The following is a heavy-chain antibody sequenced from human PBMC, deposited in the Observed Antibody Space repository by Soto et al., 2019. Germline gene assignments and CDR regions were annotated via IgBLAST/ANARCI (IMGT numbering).Heavy chain of an antibody. CDR1: GFSFSSYG. Sequence: PGGSLRLSCAASGFSFSSYGMHWVRQAPGKGLEWVAVIWYDGSNKYYADSVKGRFTISRDNSKNTLYLLMNSLRAEDTAVYYCARDGSGDRHAFEIGGGGTMGTV. V-gene: IGHV3-33*01. D-gene: IGHD3-10*01. J-gene: IGHJ3*02. CDR3: ARDGSGDRHAFEI. CDR2: IWYDGSNK.